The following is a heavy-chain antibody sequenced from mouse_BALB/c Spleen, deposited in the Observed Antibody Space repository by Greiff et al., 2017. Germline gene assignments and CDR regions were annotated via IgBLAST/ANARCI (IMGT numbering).Heavy chain of an antibody. CDR2: IYPGNSDT. V-gene: IGHV1-5*01. CDR1: GYSFTSYW. D-gene: IGHD4-1*01. Sequence: VQLQQSGTVLARPGASVKMSCKASGYSFTSYWMHWVKQRPGQGLEWIGAIYPGNSDTSYNQKFKGKAKLTAVTSASTAYMELSSLTNEDSAVYYCTRGANWDPYYAMDYWGQGTSVTVSS. CDR3: TRGANWDPYYAMDY. J-gene: IGHJ4*01.